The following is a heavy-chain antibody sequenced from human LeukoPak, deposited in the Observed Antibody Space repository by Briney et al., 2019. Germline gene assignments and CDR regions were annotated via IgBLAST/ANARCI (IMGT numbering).Heavy chain of an antibody. D-gene: IGHD7-27*01. J-gene: IGHJ2*01. CDR3: ARQLGIDWYFGL. Sequence: PSETLSLTCTVSGGSISSSSYYWGWIRQPPGKGLEWIGSIYYSGSTYYNPSLKSRVTISVDTSKNQFSLKLSSVTAADTAVYYCARQLGIDWYFGLWGRGTLVTVSS. V-gene: IGHV4-39*01. CDR2: IYYSGST. CDR1: GGSISSSSYY.